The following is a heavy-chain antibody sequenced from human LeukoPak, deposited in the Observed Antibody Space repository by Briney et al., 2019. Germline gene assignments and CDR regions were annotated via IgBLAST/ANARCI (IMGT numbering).Heavy chain of an antibody. CDR2: VTGNSEYT. Sequence: PGGSLRLSCAASGFTFSSYAMSWVRQAPGKGLEWVSAVTGNSEYTYCADSVKGRFTISRDNSKNTLHLQMNSLRAEDTAVYYCAKGLARLLDYWGQGTLVTVSS. CDR1: GFTFSSYA. CDR3: AKGLARLLDY. V-gene: IGHV3-23*01. D-gene: IGHD6-6*01. J-gene: IGHJ4*02.